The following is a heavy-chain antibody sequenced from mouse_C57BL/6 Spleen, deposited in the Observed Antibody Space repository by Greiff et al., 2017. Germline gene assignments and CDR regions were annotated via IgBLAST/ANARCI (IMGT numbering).Heavy chain of an antibody. J-gene: IGHJ4*01. CDR1: GYTFTSYW. Sequence: VQLQQPGAELVKPGASVKMSCKASGYTFTSYWITWVQQRPGQGLEWIGDIYPGSGSTNYNEKFKSKATLTVDTSSSTAYMQLSSLTSEDSAVYYCARGGYYGSSSYYAMDYWGQGTSVTVSS. CDR3: ARGGYYGSSSYYAMDY. D-gene: IGHD1-1*01. V-gene: IGHV1-55*01. CDR2: IYPGSGST.